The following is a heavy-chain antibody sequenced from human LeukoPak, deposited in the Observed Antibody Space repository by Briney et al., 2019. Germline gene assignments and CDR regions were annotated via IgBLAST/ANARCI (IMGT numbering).Heavy chain of an antibody. D-gene: IGHD3-16*01. CDR2: ISGSGGST. V-gene: IGHV3-23*01. J-gene: IGHJ4*02. Sequence: GGSLRLSCAASGFTFSSYAMSWVRQAPGKGLEWVSAISGSGGSTYYADSVMGRFTISRDNSRDTLYLQMNSLRAEDTAVYYCAKGYYDYVWGSYYFDYWGQGTLVTVSS. CDR3: AKGYYDYVWGSYYFDY. CDR1: GFTFSSYA.